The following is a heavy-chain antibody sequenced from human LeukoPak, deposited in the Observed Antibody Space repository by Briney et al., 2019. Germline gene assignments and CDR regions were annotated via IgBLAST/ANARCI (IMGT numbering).Heavy chain of an antibody. V-gene: IGHV1-69*13. CDR2: IIPIFGTA. CDR3: ARDGGVGYCSSTSCYAGDY. CDR1: GGTFSSYA. Sequence: SVKVSCKASGGTFSSYAISWVRQAPGQGLEWMGGIIPIFGTANYAQKFQGRVTITADESTSTAYMELSSLRSEDTAVYYCARDGGVGYCSSTSCYAGDYWGQGTLVTVSS. J-gene: IGHJ4*02. D-gene: IGHD2-2*01.